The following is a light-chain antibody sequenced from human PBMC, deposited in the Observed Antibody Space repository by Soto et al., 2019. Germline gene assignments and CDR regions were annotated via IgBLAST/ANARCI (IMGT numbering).Light chain of an antibody. Sequence: DIQMTQSPSTLSASVGDKVTITCRASQTISFWLAWYQQKAGKAPKLLIYDASSLESGGPSRFRGSGSGTEFTLTISSLQPDDFATYYCQQYHSSPYTFGQGTKLEIQ. CDR2: DAS. CDR3: QQYHSSPYT. V-gene: IGKV1-5*01. CDR1: QTISFW. J-gene: IGKJ2*01.